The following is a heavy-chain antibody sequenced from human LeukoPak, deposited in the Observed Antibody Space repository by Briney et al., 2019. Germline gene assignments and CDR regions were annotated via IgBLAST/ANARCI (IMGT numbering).Heavy chain of an antibody. CDR3: ARDSIAVAGTRYYYYGMDV. V-gene: IGHV1-2*04. CDR1: GYTFTGYY. J-gene: IGHJ6*02. CDR2: INPNSGGT. D-gene: IGHD6-19*01. Sequence: ASVKVSCKASGYTFTGYYMHWVRQAPGQGLEWMGWINPNSGGTNYAQKFQGWVTMTRDTSISTAYMELSRLRSDDTAVYYCARDSIAVAGTRYYYYGMDVWGQGTTVTVSS.